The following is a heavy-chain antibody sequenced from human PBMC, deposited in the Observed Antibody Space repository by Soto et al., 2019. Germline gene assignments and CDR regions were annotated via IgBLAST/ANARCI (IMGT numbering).Heavy chain of an antibody. CDR2: ISYDGSNK. CDR1: GFTFSNYA. J-gene: IGHJ6*02. Sequence: GGSLRLCCAASGFTFSNYAIHLVRQSPGKGLEWVAVISYDGSNKYYADSVKGRFTISRDNSKNPMYLQMNSLSAEDTALYYCAKDFWSGYYGGSSYYGVDVWGEGT. CDR3: AKDFWSGYYGGSSYYGVDV. D-gene: IGHD3-3*01. V-gene: IGHV3-30-3*01.